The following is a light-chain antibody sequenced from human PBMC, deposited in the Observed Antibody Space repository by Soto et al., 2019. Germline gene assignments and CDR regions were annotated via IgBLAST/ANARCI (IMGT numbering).Light chain of an antibody. Sequence: DFQMTQSPSTLSASVEDKVTMTCRDSQSIGSWLAWYKQKPGKAPKVLNYDASSFFFGGLSSFSVSGSGTEFTLTISSLQPDDFATYYCQKYNSYFGQGTRLEIK. CDR2: DAS. CDR3: QKYNSY. CDR1: QSIGSW. J-gene: IGKJ5*01. V-gene: IGKV1-5*01.